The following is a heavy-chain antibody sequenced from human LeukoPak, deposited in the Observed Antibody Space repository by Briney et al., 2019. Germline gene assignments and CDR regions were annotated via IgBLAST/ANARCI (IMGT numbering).Heavy chain of an antibody. CDR1: GGSISGYY. V-gene: IGHV4-59*08. CDR3: ARLSKDTVVLPAAMAHYFDY. Sequence: SEALSLTCTVSGGSISGYYWSWIRQPSGKGLQFIGYIHYTGSTNYNPSLESRVTLSVDTSKNQFSLKLRSVTAADTAVHYCARLSKDTVVLPAAMAHYFDYWGQGTLVTVSS. D-gene: IGHD2-2*01. J-gene: IGHJ4*02. CDR2: IHYTGST.